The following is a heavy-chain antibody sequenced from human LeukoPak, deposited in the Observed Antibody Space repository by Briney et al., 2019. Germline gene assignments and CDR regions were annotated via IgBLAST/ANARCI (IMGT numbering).Heavy chain of an antibody. J-gene: IGHJ4*02. CDR2: INAGNGNT. Sequence: ASVKVSCKASGYTFTSYAMHWVRQAPGQRLEWMGWINAGNGNTKYSQKFQGRVTITRDTSASTAYMELSSLRSEDTAVYYCARWRGYSYGYGDYWGQGTLVTVSS. D-gene: IGHD5-18*01. V-gene: IGHV1-3*01. CDR3: ARWRGYSYGYGDY. CDR1: GYTFTSYA.